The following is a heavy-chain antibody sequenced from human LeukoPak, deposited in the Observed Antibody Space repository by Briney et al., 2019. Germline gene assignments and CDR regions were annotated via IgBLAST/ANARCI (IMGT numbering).Heavy chain of an antibody. J-gene: IGHJ4*02. CDR2: ITGSGDDT. D-gene: IGHD5-12*01. CDR3: AKNGAYSGYDYIDY. Sequence: QAGGSLRLSCAASGFTFSSYAMSWVRQAPGKGLEWVSDITGSGDDTDYADSVKGRFTVSRDNSRNTLYLQINSLRAEDTAVYYCAKNGAYSGYDYIDYWGQGTLVTVSS. V-gene: IGHV3-23*01. CDR1: GFTFSSYA.